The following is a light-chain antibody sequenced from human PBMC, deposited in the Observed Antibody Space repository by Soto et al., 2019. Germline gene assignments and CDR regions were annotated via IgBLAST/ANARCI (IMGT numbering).Light chain of an antibody. J-gene: IGKJ3*01. V-gene: IGKV1-39*01. Sequence: DIPMTQSPSSLSASVGDRVTITCRASQYINTFLNWYQQKPGKAPKLLIYATSSLQSGVPSRFSGSGSGTDFTLTISGLQPEDFATYYCQQSYTRPLFTFGPGTKVDVK. CDR3: QQSYTRPLFT. CDR2: ATS. CDR1: QYINTF.